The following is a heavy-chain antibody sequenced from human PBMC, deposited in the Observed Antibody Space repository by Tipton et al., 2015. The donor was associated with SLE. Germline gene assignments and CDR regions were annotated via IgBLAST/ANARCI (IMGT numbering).Heavy chain of an antibody. CDR2: IYYSGST. J-gene: IGHJ4*02. CDR3: ARSQRDIVVVPAAAFDY. V-gene: IGHV4-59*12. D-gene: IGHD2-2*01. CDR1: GGSFSGYY. Sequence: TLSLTCAVYGGSFSGYYWSWIRQPPGKGLEWIGYIYYSGSTNYNPSLKSRVTISVDTSKNQFSLKLSSVTAADTAVYYCARSQRDIVVVPAAAFDYWGQGTLVTVSS.